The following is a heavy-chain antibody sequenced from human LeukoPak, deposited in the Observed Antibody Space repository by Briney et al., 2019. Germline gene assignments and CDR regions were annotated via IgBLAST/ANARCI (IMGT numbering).Heavy chain of an antibody. CDR1: GGSFSGYY. J-gene: IGHJ4*02. CDR3: ARGTGIVGATAFDY. Sequence: SETLSLTCAVYGGSFSGYYWSWIRQPPGKGPEWIGEINHSGSTNYNPSLKSRVTISVDTSKNQFSLKLSSVTAADTAVYYCARGTGIVGATAFDYWGQGTLVTVSS. D-gene: IGHD1-26*01. V-gene: IGHV4-34*01. CDR2: INHSGST.